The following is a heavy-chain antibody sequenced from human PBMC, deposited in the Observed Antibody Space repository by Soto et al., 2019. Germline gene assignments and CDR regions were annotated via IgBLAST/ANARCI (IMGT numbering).Heavy chain of an antibody. CDR1: GFTFSSYS. CDR2: ISSSSSTI. Sequence: EVQLVESGGGLVQPGGSLRLSCAASGFTFSSYSMNWVRQAPGKGLEWVSYISSSSSTIYYADSVKDRFTISRDNAKNSLYLQTTSLRAEDTAVYYCARDLNYGLFDYWGQGSLVTVSS. V-gene: IGHV3-48*01. CDR3: ARDLNYGLFDY. D-gene: IGHD4-17*01. J-gene: IGHJ4*02.